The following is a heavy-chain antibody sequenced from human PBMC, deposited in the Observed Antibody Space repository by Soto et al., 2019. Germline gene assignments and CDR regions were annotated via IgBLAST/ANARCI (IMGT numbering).Heavy chain of an antibody. V-gene: IGHV4-34*01. D-gene: IGHD2-15*01. CDR2: INHSGST. CDR1: GGSFSGYY. Sequence: QVQLQQWGAGLLKPSETLSLTCAVYGGSFSGYYWSWIRQPPGKGLEWIGEINHSGSTNYNPSLKSRVTISVDTSKNQFSLKLSSVTAADTAVYYCASRPRIRYCSGGSCYGATYYYGMDVWGQGTTVTVSS. J-gene: IGHJ6*02. CDR3: ASRPRIRYCSGGSCYGATYYYGMDV.